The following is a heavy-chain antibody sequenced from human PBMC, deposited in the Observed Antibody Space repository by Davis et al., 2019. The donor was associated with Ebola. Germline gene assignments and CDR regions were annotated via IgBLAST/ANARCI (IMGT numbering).Heavy chain of an antibody. D-gene: IGHD3-10*01. Sequence: HTGGSLRLSCAASGFSFSSYWMHWVRQAPGKGLVWVSRIKSDGSTKSYADSVKGRFTISRDNPKNTLFLQMNSLRAEDTAVYYCARDGENYSDLDYWGQGTLVTVSS. CDR2: IKSDGSTK. V-gene: IGHV3-74*01. CDR3: ARDGENYSDLDY. J-gene: IGHJ4*02. CDR1: GFSFSSYW.